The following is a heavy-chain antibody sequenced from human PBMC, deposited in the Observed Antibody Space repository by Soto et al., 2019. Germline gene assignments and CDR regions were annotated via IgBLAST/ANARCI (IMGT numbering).Heavy chain of an antibody. D-gene: IGHD2-8*01. CDR1: GYTFTSYY. Sequence: ASVKVSCKASGYTFTSYYMHWVRQAPGQGLEWMGIINPSGGSTSYAQKFQGRVTMTRDTSTSTVYMELSSLRSEDTAVYYCARVGALGYCTNGVCHSNWYFDYWGQGNLVTVSS. V-gene: IGHV1-46*01. CDR3: ARVGALGYCTNGVCHSNWYFDY. CDR2: INPSGGST. J-gene: IGHJ4*02.